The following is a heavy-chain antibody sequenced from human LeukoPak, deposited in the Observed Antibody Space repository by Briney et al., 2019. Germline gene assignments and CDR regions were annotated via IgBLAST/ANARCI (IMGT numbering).Heavy chain of an antibody. CDR3: ARTYDFGRGPPGDAFDN. D-gene: IGHD3-3*01. Sequence: GGSLRLSCAASGFTFTIFGLNWVRQAPGKGPEWVSYIDARSGITYYADSVQGRFTISRDNAKESVFLQMNSLRADDTAVYYCARTYDFGRGPPGDAFDNWGPGKLVIVSS. CDR1: GFTFTIFG. J-gene: IGHJ3*02. V-gene: IGHV3-48*01. CDR2: IDARSGIT.